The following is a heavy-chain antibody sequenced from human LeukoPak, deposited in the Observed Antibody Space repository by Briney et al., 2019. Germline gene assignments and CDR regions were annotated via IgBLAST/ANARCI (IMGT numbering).Heavy chain of an antibody. CDR2: INNDGSTT. CDR1: GFTFSPYW. CDR3: ARGALTYYYDTSGYY. V-gene: IGHV3-74*01. J-gene: IGHJ6*01. Sequence: GGSLRLSCAASGFTFSPYWMNWVRQAPGKGLVWVSRINNDGSTTNYADSVKGRFTISRDNAKNTLYLQMNSLRAEDTAVYYCARGALTYYYDTSGYYWGEGTTVTISS. D-gene: IGHD3-22*01.